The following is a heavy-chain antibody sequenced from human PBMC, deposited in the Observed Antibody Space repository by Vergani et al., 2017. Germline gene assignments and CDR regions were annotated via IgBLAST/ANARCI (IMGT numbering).Heavy chain of an antibody. J-gene: IGHJ4*02. V-gene: IGHV4-39*01. Sequence: QLQLQESGPGLVKPSETLSLTCTVSGGSISSSSYYWGWIRQPPGKGLEWIGSIYYSGSTYYNPSLKSRVTISVDTSKNQFSLKLSSVTAADTAVYYCARHQGVLRCFDGLLPLDYWGQGTLVTVSS. CDR2: IYYSGST. D-gene: IGHD3-9*01. CDR3: ARHQGVLRCFDGLLPLDY. CDR1: GGSISSSSYY.